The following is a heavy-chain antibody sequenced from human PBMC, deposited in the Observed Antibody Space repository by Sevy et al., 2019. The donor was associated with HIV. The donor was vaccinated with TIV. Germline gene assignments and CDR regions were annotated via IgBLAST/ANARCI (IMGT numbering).Heavy chain of an antibody. J-gene: IGHJ6*03. V-gene: IGHV3-48*02. D-gene: IGHD4-17*01. CDR2: ISSSSTI. Sequence: GGSLRLSCAASGFTFSSYSMNWVRQAPGKGLEWVSYISSSSTIYYADSVKGRFTISRDNAKNSLYLQMNSLRDEDTAVYYCARDTRYGDYYYYYMDVWGKGTTVTVSS. CDR1: GFTFSSYS. CDR3: ARDTRYGDYYYYYMDV.